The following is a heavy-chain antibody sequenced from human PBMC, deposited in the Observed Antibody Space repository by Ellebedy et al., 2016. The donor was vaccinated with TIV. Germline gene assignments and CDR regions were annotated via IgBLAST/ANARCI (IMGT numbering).Heavy chain of an antibody. CDR3: AKDMGGYPNYSYGMDV. CDR2: ISWDGGST. V-gene: IGHV3-43*01. D-gene: IGHD3-22*01. CDR1: GFTFDDYT. J-gene: IGHJ6*02. Sequence: GGSLRLSCAASGFTFDDYTMHWVRQAPGKGLEWVSLISWDGGSTYYADSVKGRFTISRDNSKNSLYLQMNSLRTEDTALYYCAKDMGGYPNYSYGMDVWGQGTTVTVSS.